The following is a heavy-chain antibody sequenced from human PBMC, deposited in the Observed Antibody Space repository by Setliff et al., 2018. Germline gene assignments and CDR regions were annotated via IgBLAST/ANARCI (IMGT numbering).Heavy chain of an antibody. D-gene: IGHD2-15*01. Sequence: GSLRLSCEASGFIFSMYKMSWVRQAPGKGLEWIGNIYDSGSSNYNASLKSRLIITRDTSKNQISLKLTSVTAADTAVYYCGRGFSRIEGWGNWFDPWGQGILVTVSS. J-gene: IGHJ5*02. CDR2: IYDSGSS. CDR1: GFIFSMYK. CDR3: GRGFSRIEGWGNWFDP. V-gene: IGHV4-59*08.